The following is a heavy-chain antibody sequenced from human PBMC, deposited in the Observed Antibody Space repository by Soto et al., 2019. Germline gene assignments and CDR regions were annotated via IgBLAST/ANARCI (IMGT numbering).Heavy chain of an antibody. D-gene: IGHD3-22*01. V-gene: IGHV4-61*01. CDR2: IYYSGRT. CDR1: GGSVSSGSYY. J-gene: IGHJ4*02. CDR3: ARVGWEDDSSGSFDY. Sequence: QVQLQESGPGLVKPSETLSLTCTVSGGSVSSGSYYWSWIRQPPGKGLEWIGYIYYSGRTNYNPSLGSLVTISVVTSRNQFSVKLSSVTPADTAVYYCARVGWEDDSSGSFDYWGQGTLVTVSS.